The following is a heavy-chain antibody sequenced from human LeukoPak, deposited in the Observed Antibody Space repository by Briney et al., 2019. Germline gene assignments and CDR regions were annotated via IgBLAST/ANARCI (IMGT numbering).Heavy chain of an antibody. CDR3: ARARITETRYYYYGMDV. Sequence: GGSLRLSCAASGFTFSNYWMSWVRQAPGKGLEWVSYISSSGSTIYYADSVKGRFTISRDNAKNSLYLQMNSLRAEDTAVYYCARARITETRYYYYGMDVWGQGTTVTVSS. D-gene: IGHD3-10*01. CDR1: GFTFSNYW. V-gene: IGHV3-48*04. J-gene: IGHJ6*02. CDR2: ISSSGSTI.